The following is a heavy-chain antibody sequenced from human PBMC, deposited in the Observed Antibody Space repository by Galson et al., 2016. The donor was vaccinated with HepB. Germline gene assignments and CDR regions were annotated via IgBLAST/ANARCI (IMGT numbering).Heavy chain of an antibody. CDR1: GFTFTDYY. CDR2: VSSSSGYI. CDR3: ARRGLAEPILAQYFSGLDV. Sequence: SLRLSCAASGFTFTDYYMTWIRQAPGKGLEWISYVSSSSGYINYADSVKGRFTISRDNGKNSVFLQMNSLRTEDTAVYYCARRGLAEPILAQYFSGLDVWGHGTTVTVSS. V-gene: IGHV3-11*06. D-gene: IGHD3-3*01. J-gene: IGHJ6*02.